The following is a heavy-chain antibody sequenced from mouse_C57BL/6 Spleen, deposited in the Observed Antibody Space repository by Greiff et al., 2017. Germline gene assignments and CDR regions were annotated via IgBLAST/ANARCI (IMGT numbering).Heavy chain of an antibody. CDR3: ARGYYYGSSYVWYFDV. D-gene: IGHD1-1*01. V-gene: IGHV1-64*01. J-gene: IGHJ1*03. CDR1: GYTFTSYW. CDR2: IHPNSGST. Sequence: QVQLQQPGAELVKPGASVKLSCKASGYTFTSYWMHWVKQRPGQGLEWIGMIHPNSGSTNYNEKFKSKATLTVDKSSSTAYMQLSSLTSEDSAVYYCARGYYYGSSYVWYFDVWGTGTTVTVSS.